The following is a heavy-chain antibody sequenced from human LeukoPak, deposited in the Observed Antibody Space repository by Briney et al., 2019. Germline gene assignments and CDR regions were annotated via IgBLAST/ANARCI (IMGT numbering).Heavy chain of an antibody. CDR2: ISAYNGNT. Sequence: GASVKVSCKASGYTFTSYGISWVRQAPGQGLEWMGWISAYNGNTNYAQKLQGRVTMTTDTSTSTAYMELRSLRSDDTAVYYCARDPPIAVAARSSYWGQGTLVTVSS. J-gene: IGHJ4*02. V-gene: IGHV1-18*01. D-gene: IGHD6-19*01. CDR3: ARDPPIAVAARSSY. CDR1: GYTFTSYG.